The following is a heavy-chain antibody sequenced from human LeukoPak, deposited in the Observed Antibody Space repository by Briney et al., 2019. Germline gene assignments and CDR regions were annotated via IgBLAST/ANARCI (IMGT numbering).Heavy chain of an antibody. CDR1: GFTFSSYA. D-gene: IGHD2-15*01. CDR3: AKGSTGGCPPNDF. J-gene: IGHJ4*02. CDR2: IGSGGSST. V-gene: IGHV3-23*03. Sequence: GGSLRLSCAASGFTFSSYAMRWVRQAPGKGLEWVSSIGSGGSSTHYADSVKGRFTVSRDNSKNTLYLQMNSLRAEDTAVYYCAKGSTGGCPPNDFWGQGTLVTVSS.